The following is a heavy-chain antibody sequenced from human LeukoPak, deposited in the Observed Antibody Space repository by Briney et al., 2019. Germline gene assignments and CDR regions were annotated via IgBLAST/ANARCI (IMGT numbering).Heavy chain of an antibody. J-gene: IGHJ4*02. V-gene: IGHV3-30*04. CDR3: ARGGGYYGSGSYPTDY. Sequence: GGSLRLSCAASGFTFSSYAMHWVRQAPGKGLEWVALISYDGSNKYFADSVKGRFTISRDNAKNSLYLQMNSLRAEDTAVYYCARGGGYYGSGSYPTDYWGQGTLVTVSS. D-gene: IGHD3-10*01. CDR2: ISYDGSNK. CDR1: GFTFSSYA.